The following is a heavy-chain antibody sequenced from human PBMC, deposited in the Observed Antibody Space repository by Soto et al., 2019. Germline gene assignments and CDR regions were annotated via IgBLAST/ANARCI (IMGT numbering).Heavy chain of an antibody. J-gene: IGHJ6*03. CDR2: ISGSGGNT. Sequence: PGGSLRLSCAASGFTFSSYAMSWVRQAPEKGLEWVSTISGSGGNTYYADSVKGRFTISRGNSENTLYLQMHSLRAEDTAVYYCAKGKEGAKLLWFGENYYYYMDVWGKGTTVTVSS. CDR3: AKGKEGAKLLWFGENYYYYMDV. CDR1: GFTFSSYA. V-gene: IGHV3-23*01. D-gene: IGHD3-10*01.